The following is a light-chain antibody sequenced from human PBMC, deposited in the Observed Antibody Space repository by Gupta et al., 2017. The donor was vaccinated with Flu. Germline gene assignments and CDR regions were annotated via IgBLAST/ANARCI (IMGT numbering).Light chain of an antibody. Sequence: EIVMTQSPATLSVSPGERATLSCRASQSVGNNLAWYQQKPGQAPSLLIYGASTRATGVPARFSGSGSGTEFILTISSLQSEDSAIFYCQQYDNWPPLTFGGGTKVEIK. CDR2: GAS. V-gene: IGKV3-15*01. CDR1: QSVGNN. J-gene: IGKJ4*01. CDR3: QQYDNWPPLT.